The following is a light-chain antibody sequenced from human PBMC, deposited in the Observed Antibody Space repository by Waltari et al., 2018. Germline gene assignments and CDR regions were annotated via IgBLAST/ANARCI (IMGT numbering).Light chain of an antibody. V-gene: IGLV2-23*02. CDR2: VVS. CDR1: SSDIGTYNL. CDR3: CSYAISNSWV. Sequence: QSALTQPASVSGSPGQSITISCIGTSSDIGTYNLVSWYQQYPGKAPKLIIFVVSKRPDGSSNRFSGSKSANTSSRIISGLQAEDEADYYCCSYAISNSWVFGGGTKVTVL. J-gene: IGLJ3*02.